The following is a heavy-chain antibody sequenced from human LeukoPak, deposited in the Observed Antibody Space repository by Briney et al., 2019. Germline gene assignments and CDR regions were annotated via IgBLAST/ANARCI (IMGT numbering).Heavy chain of an antibody. D-gene: IGHD4-17*01. J-gene: IGHJ4*02. V-gene: IGHV4-38-2*01. CDR3: ASDGGSTAYFDC. CDR2: IYHSGST. CDR1: GYSISSGYY. Sequence: RTSETLSLTCAVSGYSISSGYYWGWIRQPPGKGLEWIGSIYHSGSTYYNPSLKSRVTISVDTSKNQFSLKLSSVTAADTAVYYCASDGGSTAYFDCWGQGTLVTVSS.